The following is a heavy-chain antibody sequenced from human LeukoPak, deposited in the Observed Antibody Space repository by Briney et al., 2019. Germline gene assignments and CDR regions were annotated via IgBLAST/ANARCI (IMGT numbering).Heavy chain of an antibody. V-gene: IGHV3-7*01. D-gene: IGHD4-17*01. CDR2: IKQDGSEK. Sequence: PGGSLRLSCAASGFTFSSYWMSWVRQAPGKGLEWVANIKQDGSEKYYVDSVKGRFTISRDNAKDSVYLLLNSLTPEDTAVYYCARDLRAGGTWSYGVYFDLWGRGTLVTVSS. CDR1: GFTFSSYW. J-gene: IGHJ2*01. CDR3: ARDLRAGGTWSYGVYFDL.